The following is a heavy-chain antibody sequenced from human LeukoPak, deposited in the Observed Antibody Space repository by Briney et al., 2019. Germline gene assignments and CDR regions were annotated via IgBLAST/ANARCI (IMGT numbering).Heavy chain of an antibody. V-gene: IGHV4-59*01. J-gene: IGHJ3*01. Sequence: PSETLSLTCTVSGGSITSNYWSWIRQPPGKGLEWNGYKHYGGGANANPSLRSRVTISVDTSKNQFSLKLNSVTAADTAVYYCARDTFYYGSEDDYDDVFDLWSQGTMVTVSS. CDR3: ARDTFYYGSEDDYDDVFDL. CDR2: KHYGGGA. D-gene: IGHD3-10*01. CDR1: GGSITSNY.